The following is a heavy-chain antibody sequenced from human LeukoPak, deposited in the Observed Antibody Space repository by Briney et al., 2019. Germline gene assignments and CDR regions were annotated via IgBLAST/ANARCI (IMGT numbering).Heavy chain of an antibody. J-gene: IGHJ6*04. CDR2: IWYDGSNK. V-gene: IGHV3-33*01. CDR3: ARAVGGGWYLVGMDV. Sequence: GGSLRLSCAASGFTFSSYGMHWVRQAPGKGLEWVAVIWYDGSNKYYADSVKGRFTISRDNSKNTLYLQMNSLRAEDTAVYYCARAVGGGWYLVGMDVWGKGTTVTVSS. CDR1: GFTFSSYG. D-gene: IGHD6-19*01.